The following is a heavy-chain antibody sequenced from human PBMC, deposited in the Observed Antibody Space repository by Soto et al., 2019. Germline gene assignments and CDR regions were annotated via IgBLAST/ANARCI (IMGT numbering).Heavy chain of an antibody. V-gene: IGHV4-59*01. J-gene: IGHJ5*02. CDR1: GGSISSYY. CDR2: IYYSGST. Sequence: KASETLSLTCTVSGGSISSYYWSWIRQPPGKGLEWIGYIYYSGSTNYNPSLKSRVTISVDTSKNQFSLRLSSVTAADTAVYYCARGGRYNWFDPWGQGTLVTVSS. CDR3: ARGGRYNWFDP.